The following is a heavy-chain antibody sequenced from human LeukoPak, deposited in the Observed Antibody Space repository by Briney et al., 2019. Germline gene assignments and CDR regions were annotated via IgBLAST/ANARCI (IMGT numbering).Heavy chain of an antibody. CDR3: ARSGGGSSSWEIDY. V-gene: IGHV1-2*02. CDR2: INPNSGGP. CDR1: GYTFTGYY. Sequence: GASVKVSCKASGYTFTGYYMHWVRQAPGQGLEWMGWINPNSGGPNYAQKFQGRVTMTRDTSISTAYLELIRLRSDDMAVYYCARSGGGSSSWEIDYWGQGTLVTVSS. J-gene: IGHJ4*02. D-gene: IGHD6-13*01.